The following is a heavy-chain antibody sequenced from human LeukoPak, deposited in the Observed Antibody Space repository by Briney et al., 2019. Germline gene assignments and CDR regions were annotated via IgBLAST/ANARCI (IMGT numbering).Heavy chain of an antibody. CDR2: IYYSGST. D-gene: IGHD6-19*01. J-gene: IGHJ3*02. Sequence: SETLSLTCTVSGGSISSSSYYWGWIRQPPGKVPEWIGSIYYSGSTYYSPSLKSRVTISVDTSKNQFSLKLSSVTAADTAVYCCARLDNNAWYYAFDIWSQGTMVTVSS. CDR3: ARLDNNAWYYAFDI. CDR1: GGSISSSSYY. V-gene: IGHV4-39*01.